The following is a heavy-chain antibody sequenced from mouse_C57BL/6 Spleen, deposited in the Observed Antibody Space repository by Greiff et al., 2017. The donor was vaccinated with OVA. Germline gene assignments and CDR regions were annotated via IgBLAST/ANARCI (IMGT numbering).Heavy chain of an antibody. CDR1: GFSLSTSNMG. D-gene: IGHD1-1*01. J-gene: IGHJ1*03. CDR3: AVNTTVVEGYFDV. Sequence: QVTLKESGPGILQPSQTLSLSCSFSGFSLSTSNMGIGWIRQPSGKGLEWLAHIWWNDDKYYNPSLKSRLTISKDTSNNQVFLKITIVDTANTATYDCAVNTTVVEGYFDVWGTGTTVTVSS. CDR2: IWWNDDK. V-gene: IGHV8-5*01.